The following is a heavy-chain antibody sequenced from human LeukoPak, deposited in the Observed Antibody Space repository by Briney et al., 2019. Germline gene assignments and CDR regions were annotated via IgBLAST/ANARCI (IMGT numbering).Heavy chain of an antibody. CDR3: ARGGDFWSGYYPDY. CDR2: IYYSGST. J-gene: IGHJ4*02. D-gene: IGHD3-3*01. Sequence: SETLSLTCTVSGGSISSSSYYWGWIRQPPGKGLEWIGSIYYSGSTYYNPSLKSRVTISVDTSKNQFSLKLSSVTAADTAVYYCARGGDFWSGYYPDYWGQGTLVTVSS. CDR1: GGSISSSSYY. V-gene: IGHV4-39*01.